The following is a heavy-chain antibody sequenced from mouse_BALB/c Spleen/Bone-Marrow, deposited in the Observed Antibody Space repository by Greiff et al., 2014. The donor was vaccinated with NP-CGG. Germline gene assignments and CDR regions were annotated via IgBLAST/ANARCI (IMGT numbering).Heavy chain of an antibody. Sequence: QVQLQQSAAELARPGASVKMSCKASGYTFTSLTMQWVKQRPGQGLQWIGYIVPSSGYTEYNQMFKDKTTLTVDKSSSTAYMQLSSLTSEDSAVYYGARESSSGAWFAHWGQGTLLTISA. CDR2: IVPSSGYT. J-gene: IGHJ3*01. CDR1: GYTFTSLT. V-gene: IGHV1-4*02. CDR3: ARESSSGAWFAH. D-gene: IGHD3-1*01.